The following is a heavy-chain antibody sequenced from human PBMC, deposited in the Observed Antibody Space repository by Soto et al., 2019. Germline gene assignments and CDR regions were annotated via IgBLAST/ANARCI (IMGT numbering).Heavy chain of an antibody. CDR1: GYTLTELS. D-gene: IGHD1-20*01. J-gene: IGHJ3*02. CDR3: AAINATHPLKNAFDI. CDR2: FDPEDGET. V-gene: IGHV1-24*01. Sequence: ASVKVSCKVSGYTLTELSMHWVRQAPGKGLEWMGGFDPEDGETIYAQKFQGRVTMTEDTSTDTAYMELSSLRSEDTAVYYCAAINATHPLKNAFDIWGQGTMVTVSS.